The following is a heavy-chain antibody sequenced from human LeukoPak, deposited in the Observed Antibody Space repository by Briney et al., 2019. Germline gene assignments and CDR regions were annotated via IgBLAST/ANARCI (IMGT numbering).Heavy chain of an antibody. J-gene: IGHJ4*02. CDR1: GGSISSSDYY. CDR3: ARLPSDY. CDR2: IYYSGTT. Sequence: PSETLSLTCTVSGGSISSSDYYWGWIRQPPGKGLEWIASIYYSGTTHYNPSHQSRVTMSVDTSKNQFSLKLSSVTAADTAVYYCARLPSDYWGQGTLVTVSS. V-gene: IGHV4-39*07.